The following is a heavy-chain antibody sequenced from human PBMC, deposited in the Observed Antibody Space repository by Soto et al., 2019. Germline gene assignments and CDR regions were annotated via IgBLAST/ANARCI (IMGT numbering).Heavy chain of an antibody. D-gene: IGHD5-18*01. Sequence: SETLSLTCTVSGGSISSSSYYWGWIRQPPGKGLEWIGSIYYSGSTYYNPSLKSRVTISVDTSKNQFSLKLSSVTAADTAVYYCARRGDTAMVTPFDYWGQGTLVTVSS. V-gene: IGHV4-39*01. CDR1: GGSISSSSYY. J-gene: IGHJ4*02. CDR3: ARRGDTAMVTPFDY. CDR2: IYYSGST.